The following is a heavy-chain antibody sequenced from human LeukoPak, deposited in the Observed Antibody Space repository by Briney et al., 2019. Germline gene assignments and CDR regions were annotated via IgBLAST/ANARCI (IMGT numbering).Heavy chain of an antibody. D-gene: IGHD2-15*01. J-gene: IGHJ3*02. V-gene: IGHV3-23*01. CDR2: ISGSGGST. Sequence: PGGSLRLSCAASGFTLSSYAMSWVRQAPGKGLEWVSAISGSGGSTYYADSVKGRFTISRDNSKNTLYLQMNSLRAEDTAVYYCAKDLRTVVVGAPDAFDIRGQGTMVTVST. CDR3: AKDLRTVVVGAPDAFDI. CDR1: GFTLSSYA.